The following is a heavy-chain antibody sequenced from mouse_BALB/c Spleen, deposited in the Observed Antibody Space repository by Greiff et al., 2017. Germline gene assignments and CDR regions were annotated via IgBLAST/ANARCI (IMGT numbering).Heavy chain of an antibody. CDR2: ISSGGST. Sequence: EVKLMESGGGLVKPGGSLKLSCAASGFTFSSYAMSWVRQTPEKRLEWVASISSGGSTYYPDSVKGRFTISRDNARNILYLQMSSLRSEDTAMYYCARDYYGSSYVGYWGQGTTLTVSS. CDR1: GFTFSSYA. J-gene: IGHJ2*01. CDR3: ARDYYGSSYVGY. D-gene: IGHD1-1*01. V-gene: IGHV5-6-5*01.